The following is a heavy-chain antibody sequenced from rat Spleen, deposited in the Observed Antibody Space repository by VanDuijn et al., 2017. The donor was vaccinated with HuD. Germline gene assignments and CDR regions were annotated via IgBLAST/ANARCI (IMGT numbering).Heavy chain of an antibody. V-gene: IGHV5-43*01. D-gene: IGHD1-7*01. CDR1: GFNFNDNW. CDR3: TAMGMGY. Sequence: EVKLVESGGGLVQPGGSLKLSCAASGFNFNDNWMGWVRQAPENGIEWLAYINTVSSDTHYAETVKGRFTISRDNARNTVDMQLSSLRSEDTAMYYCTAMGMGYWGQGVMVTVSS. J-gene: IGHJ2*01. CDR2: INTVSSDT.